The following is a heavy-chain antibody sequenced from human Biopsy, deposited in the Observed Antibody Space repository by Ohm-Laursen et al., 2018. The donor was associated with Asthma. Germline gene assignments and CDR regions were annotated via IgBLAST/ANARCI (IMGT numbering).Heavy chain of an antibody. Sequence: SSVKVSCKAPGGTFSNFAISWVRQAPGHGLEWMGTILTKFDITSYAEKFQGRVTITADKSTSTTYMELSRLRSGDTAVYYCARSYDTDSYPVLVLDYWGQGTLVTVSS. CDR3: ARSYDTDSYPVLVLDY. CDR1: GGTFSNFA. D-gene: IGHD3-22*01. V-gene: IGHV1-69*04. CDR2: ILTKFDIT. J-gene: IGHJ4*02.